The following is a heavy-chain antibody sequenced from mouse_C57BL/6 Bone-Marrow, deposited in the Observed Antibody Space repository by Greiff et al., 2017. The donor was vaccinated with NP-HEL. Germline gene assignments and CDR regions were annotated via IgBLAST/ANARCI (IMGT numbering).Heavy chain of an antibody. Sequence: QQSGRGLEWIGRIDPNSGGTKYNEKFKSKATLTVDKPSSTAYMQLSSLTSEDSAVYYCARLVWYFDVWGTGTTVTVSS. J-gene: IGHJ1*03. CDR3: ARLVWYFDV. CDR2: IDPNSGGT. V-gene: IGHV1-72*01.